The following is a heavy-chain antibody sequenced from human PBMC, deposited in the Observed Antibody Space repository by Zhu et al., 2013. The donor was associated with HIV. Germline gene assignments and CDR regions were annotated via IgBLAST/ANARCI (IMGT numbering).Heavy chain of an antibody. J-gene: IGHJ4*02. Sequence: QVQLVQSGAEVKKPGASVKVSCKASGYTFTSYYMHWVRQAPGQGLEWMGIINPSGGSTSYAQKFQGRVTMTRDTSTSTVYMELSSLRSEDTAVYYCARLRSPGDSSGWYWVDYWGQGTLVTVSS. CDR3: ARLRSPGDSSGWYWVDY. CDR1: GYTFTSYY. D-gene: IGHD6-19*01. V-gene: IGHV1-46*01. CDR2: INPSGGST.